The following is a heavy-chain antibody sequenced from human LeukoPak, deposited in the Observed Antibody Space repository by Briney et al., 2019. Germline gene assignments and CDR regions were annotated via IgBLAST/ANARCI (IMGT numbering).Heavy chain of an antibody. CDR1: GGTFSSYA. J-gene: IGHJ4*02. CDR3: ARVEGGDFWSGYSYYFDY. D-gene: IGHD3-3*01. V-gene: IGHV1-69*13. Sequence: SVKVSCKASGGTFSSYAVSWVRQAPGQGLEWMGGIIPIFGTANYAQKFQGRVTITADESTSTAYMELSSLRSEDTAVYYCARVEGGDFWSGYSYYFDYWGQGTLVTVSS. CDR2: IIPIFGTA.